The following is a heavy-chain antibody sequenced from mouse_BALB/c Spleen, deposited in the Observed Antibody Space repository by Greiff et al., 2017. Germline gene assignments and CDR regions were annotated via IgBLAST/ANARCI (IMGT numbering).Heavy chain of an antibody. Sequence: EVKVVESGGGLVQPGGSRKLSCAASGFTFSSFGMHWVRQAPEKGLEWVAYISSGSSTIYYADTVKGRFTISRDNPKNTLFLQMTSLRSEDTAMYYCARSARGLYAMDYWGQGTSVTVSS. V-gene: IGHV5-17*02. CDR3: ARSARGLYAMDY. CDR2: ISSGSSTI. J-gene: IGHJ4*01. CDR1: GFTFSSFG.